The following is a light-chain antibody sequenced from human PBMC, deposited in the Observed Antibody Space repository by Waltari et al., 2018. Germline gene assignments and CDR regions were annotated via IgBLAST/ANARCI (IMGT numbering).Light chain of an antibody. CDR3: QQYNEWPYT. J-gene: IGKJ2*01. V-gene: IGKV4-1*01. CDR1: QSILYSSNNKNY. Sequence: DIVMTQFPDSLAVSLGERASINCKSSQSILYSSNNKNYLAWYQQKPGQSPKLLIYWASTRESGVPDRFSGSGSGTDFTLTISSLQSEDFAVYYCQQYNEWPYTFGQGTKVDIK. CDR2: WAS.